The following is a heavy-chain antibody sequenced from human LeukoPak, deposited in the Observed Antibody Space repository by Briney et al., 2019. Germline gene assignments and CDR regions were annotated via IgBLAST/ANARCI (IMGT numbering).Heavy chain of an antibody. CDR2: ISTYNGNT. D-gene: IGHD2-15*01. V-gene: IGHV1-18*01. Sequence: GASVKVSCKASGYTFTSYGISWVRQAPGQGLEWMGWISTYNGNTNYAQKLQGRVTMTTDTSTSTAYMELRSLRSDDTAVYYCARDGQRYCSGGSCWEGVDIWGQGTMVTVSS. J-gene: IGHJ3*02. CDR1: GYTFTSYG. CDR3: ARDGQRYCSGGSCWEGVDI.